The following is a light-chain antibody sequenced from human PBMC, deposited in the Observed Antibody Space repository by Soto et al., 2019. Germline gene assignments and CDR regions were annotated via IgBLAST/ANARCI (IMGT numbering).Light chain of an antibody. CDR3: LQHHSYPLT. J-gene: IGKJ4*01. CDR2: AVS. V-gene: IGKV1-17*03. Sequence: DIQMTQSPSAMSASVGDRVTITCRASQGINNYLAWFQHKPGKVPKRLIYAVSNLQSGVPSRFSGSGSGTDFTLTISSLQPEDFATYYCLQHHSYPLTFGGGTKVDIK. CDR1: QGINNY.